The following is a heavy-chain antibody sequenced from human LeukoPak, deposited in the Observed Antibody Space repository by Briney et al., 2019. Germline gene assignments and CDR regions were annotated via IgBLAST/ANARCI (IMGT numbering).Heavy chain of an antibody. Sequence: SVKVSCKACGGTFSSYAISWVRQAPGQGVEWMGGIIPIFGTANYAQKFQGRVTITADESTSTAYMELSSLRSEDTAVYYCARSGRTVEIAYYFDGWDHGTLVT. J-gene: IGHJ4*01. V-gene: IGHV1-69*13. D-gene: IGHD5-24*01. CDR2: IIPIFGTA. CDR1: GGTFSSYA. CDR3: ARSGRTVEIAYYFDG.